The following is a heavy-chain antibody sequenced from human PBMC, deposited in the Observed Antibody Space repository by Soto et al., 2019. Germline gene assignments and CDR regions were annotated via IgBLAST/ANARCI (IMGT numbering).Heavy chain of an antibody. CDR1: GGSISSVNFC. Sequence: QVQLHGSGPGLVKPSQTLSLTCTVSGGSISSVNFCWSWVRQSPDKGLEWIGHIYNGGSTYNNPSLNSRVSISVDPSRNQFSLRLSSVTAADTAVYYCANLDMITFGGVIGPNDEFDVWGQGIMVTVSS. CDR2: IYNGGST. D-gene: IGHD3-16*02. CDR3: ANLDMITFGGVIGPNDEFDV. V-gene: IGHV4-30-4*01. J-gene: IGHJ3*01.